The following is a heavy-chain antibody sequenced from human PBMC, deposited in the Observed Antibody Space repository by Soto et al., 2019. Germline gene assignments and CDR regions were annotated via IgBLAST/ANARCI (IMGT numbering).Heavy chain of an antibody. D-gene: IGHD6-13*01. CDR2: ISAYNGNT. CDR1: GYTFTSYG. CDR3: ASDWAAAGPFDY. V-gene: IGHV1-18*01. J-gene: IGHJ4*02. Sequence: QVQLVQSGAEVKKPGASVKVSCKASGYTFTSYGISWVRQAPGQGLEWMGWISAYNGNTNYAQKLQGRVTMTTDTSTSTAYTELRSLRSDVTGVYYGASDWAAAGPFDYWGQGTLVTVAS.